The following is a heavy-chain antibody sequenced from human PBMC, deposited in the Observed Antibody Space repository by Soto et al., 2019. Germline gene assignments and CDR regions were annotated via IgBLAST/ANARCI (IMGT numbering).Heavy chain of an antibody. CDR1: GFTFSSNS. V-gene: IGHV3-48*02. D-gene: IGHD3-3*01. J-gene: IGHJ5*02. CDR3: ARVIWSGHLTSDL. CDR2: ISSSSSTI. Sequence: EVQVVESGGGLVQPGGSLRLSCAASGFTFSSNSMNWVRQAPGKGLEWISYISSSSSTIYADSVKGRFTISRDNAKNSLYLQMNRLRDVDTAVYYCARVIWSGHLTSDLWGQGTLVTVSS.